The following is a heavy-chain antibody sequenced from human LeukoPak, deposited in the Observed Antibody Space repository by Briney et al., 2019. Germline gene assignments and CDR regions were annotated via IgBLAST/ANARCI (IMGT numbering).Heavy chain of an antibody. V-gene: IGHV4-61*02. CDR2: IYTSGST. CDR3: ARFSLVRGVMFDY. D-gene: IGHD3-10*01. CDR1: GGSISSGSYY. J-gene: IGHJ4*02. Sequence: SETLSLTCTVSGGSISSGSYYWSWIRQPAGKGLEWIGRIYTSGSTNYNPSLKSRVTISVDTSKNQFSLKLSSVTAADTAVYYCARFSLVRGVMFDYWGQGTLVTVSS.